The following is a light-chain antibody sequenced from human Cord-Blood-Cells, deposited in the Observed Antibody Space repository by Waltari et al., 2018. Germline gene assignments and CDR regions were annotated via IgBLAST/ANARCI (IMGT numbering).Light chain of an antibody. CDR2: AAS. CDR3: QQYYSYPRT. CDR1: QGISSY. V-gene: IGKV1-8*01. J-gene: IGKJ1*01. Sequence: AIRMTQSPSSLSASTGDRFTITCRASQGISSYLAWYQQKPGKAPKLLIYAASTLQSGVPSRFSGSGSGTDFTLTISCLQSEDFATYYCQQYYSYPRTFGQGP.